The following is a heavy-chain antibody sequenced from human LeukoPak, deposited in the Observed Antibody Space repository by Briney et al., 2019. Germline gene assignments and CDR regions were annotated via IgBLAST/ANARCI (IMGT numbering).Heavy chain of an antibody. CDR3: ARQSYSSGYYYVNY. CDR1: GYTFTSYD. D-gene: IGHD3-22*01. J-gene: IGHJ4*02. Sequence: GASVKVSCKASGYTFTSYDINWVRQATGQGLEWMGWMNPNSGNTGYAQKFQGRVTMTRNTSISTAYMELSSLRSEDTAVYYCARQSYSSGYYYVNYWGQGTLVTVSS. CDR2: MNPNSGNT. V-gene: IGHV1-8*01.